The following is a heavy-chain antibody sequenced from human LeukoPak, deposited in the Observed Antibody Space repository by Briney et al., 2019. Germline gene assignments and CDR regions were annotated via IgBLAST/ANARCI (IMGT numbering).Heavy chain of an antibody. D-gene: IGHD6-19*01. CDR2: IYHSGST. V-gene: IGHV4-38-2*02. J-gene: IGHJ4*02. CDR1: GYSISSGYY. Sequence: SETLSLTCTVSGYSISSGYYWGWIRQPPGKGPEWIGSIYHSGSTYYNPSLKSRVTISVDTSKNQFSLKLSSVTAADTAVYYCAREGGAIGSGWYVDYWGQGTLVTVSS. CDR3: AREGGAIGSGWYVDY.